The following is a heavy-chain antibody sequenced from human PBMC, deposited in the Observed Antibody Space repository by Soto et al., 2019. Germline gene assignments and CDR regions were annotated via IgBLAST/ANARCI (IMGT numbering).Heavy chain of an antibody. CDR1: GGSISSSGYY. V-gene: IGHV4-39*02. J-gene: IGHJ5*02. D-gene: IGHD2-2*01. CDR2: IYYSGRT. Sequence: PSETLSLTCTVSGGSISSSGYYWDWIRQPPGKGLEWIGNIYYSGRTSYNPSLKSRVTISIETSTNHFSLKMRSVTAADTAVYSCERSSSWKGRTWFDTWGQGTLVTVSS. CDR3: ERSSSWKGRTWFDT.